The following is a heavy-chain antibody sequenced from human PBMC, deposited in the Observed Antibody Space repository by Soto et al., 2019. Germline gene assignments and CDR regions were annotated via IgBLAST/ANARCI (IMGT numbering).Heavy chain of an antibody. J-gene: IGHJ4*02. D-gene: IGHD3-10*01. V-gene: IGHV4-34*01. CDR2: INHSGST. Sequence: QVQLQQWGAGLLKPSETLSLTCAVYGGSFSGYYWSWIRQPPGKGLEWIGEINHSGSTNYNPSLKSRVTISVDTSKNQFSLKLSSVTAADTAVYYCARAGITMVRGPPFDYWGQGTLVTVSS. CDR3: ARAGITMVRGPPFDY. CDR1: GGSFSGYY.